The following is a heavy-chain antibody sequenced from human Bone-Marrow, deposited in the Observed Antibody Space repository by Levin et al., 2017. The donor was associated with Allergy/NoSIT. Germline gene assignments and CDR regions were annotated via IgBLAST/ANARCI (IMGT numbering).Heavy chain of an antibody. J-gene: IGHJ4*02. D-gene: IGHD3-10*01. CDR3: TRDPVNYGLVGYYFDY. CDR2: IGTDGSDT. V-gene: IGHV3-74*01. CDR1: GFSISSYW. Sequence: GESLKISCAGSGFSISSYWLHWVRQVPGKWPVWVARIGTDGSDTSYADSVKGRFTISRDNARNTLYLQMNSLRAEDTAVYYCTRDPVNYGLVGYYFDYWGQGVLVTVSS.